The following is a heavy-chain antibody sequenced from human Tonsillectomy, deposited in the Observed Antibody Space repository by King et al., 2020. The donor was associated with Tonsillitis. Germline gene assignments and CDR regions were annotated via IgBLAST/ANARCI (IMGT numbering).Heavy chain of an antibody. V-gene: IGHV3-30*18. Sequence: VQLVESGGGVVQPGRSLRLSCAASGFTFSRYGMHWVRQSPGEGLEWVAVIGNDGSVTYYADSVKGRFTLSRDNSANTLYMQMNSLRVEDTAVYYCAKEIKQVAGDWYFDLWGRGTLVIVSS. CDR1: GFTFSRYG. CDR3: AKEIKQVAGDWYFDL. CDR2: IGNDGSVT. D-gene: IGHD6-19*01. J-gene: IGHJ2*01.